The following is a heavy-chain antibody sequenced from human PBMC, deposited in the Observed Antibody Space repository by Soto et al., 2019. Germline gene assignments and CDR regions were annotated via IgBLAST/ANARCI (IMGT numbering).Heavy chain of an antibody. CDR3: ARHTGGYSNREYYYYYYMDV. V-gene: IGHV4-59*08. Sequence: SETLSLTCTVSGGSISSYYWSWIRQPPGKGLEWIGYIYYSGSTNYNPSLKSRVTISVDTSKNQFSLKLSSVTAADTAVYYCARHTGGYSNREYYYYYYMDVWGKGTTVTVSS. J-gene: IGHJ6*03. CDR1: GGSISSYY. CDR2: IYYSGST. D-gene: IGHD4-4*01.